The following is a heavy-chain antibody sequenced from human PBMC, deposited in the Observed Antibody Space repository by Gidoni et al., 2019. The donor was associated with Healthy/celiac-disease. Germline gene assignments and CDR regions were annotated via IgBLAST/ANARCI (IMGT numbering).Heavy chain of an antibody. D-gene: IGHD3-22*01. Sequence: WIGWVRQMPGKGLEWMGIIYPGDSDTRYSPSFQGQVTISADKSISTAYLQWSSLKASDTAMYYCARESGSMIVPRGWFDPWGQGTLVTVSS. V-gene: IGHV5-51*01. CDR3: ARESGSMIVPRGWFDP. CDR2: IYPGDSDT. CDR1: W. J-gene: IGHJ5*02.